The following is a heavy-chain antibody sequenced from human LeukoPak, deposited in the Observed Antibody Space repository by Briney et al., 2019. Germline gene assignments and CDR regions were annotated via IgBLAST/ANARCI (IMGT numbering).Heavy chain of an antibody. V-gene: IGHV4-30-2*01. D-gene: IGHD2-15*01. CDR1: GGSISSGGYS. J-gene: IGHJ4*02. Sequence: SETLSLTCAVSGGSISSGGYSWSWIRQPPGKGLEWIGYIYHSGSTYYNPSPKSRVTISVDRSKNQFSLKLSSVTAADTAVYYCARAKDGPYYFDYWGQGTLVTVSS. CDR3: ARAKDGPYYFDY. CDR2: IYHSGST.